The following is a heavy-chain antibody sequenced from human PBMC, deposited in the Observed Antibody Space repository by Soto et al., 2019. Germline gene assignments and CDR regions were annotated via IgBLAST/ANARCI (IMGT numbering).Heavy chain of an antibody. CDR3: ARDGVVPAATRYYYYYYGMDV. D-gene: IGHD2-2*01. Sequence: PSETLSLTCTVSGGSISSYYWSWIRQPAGKGLEWIGRIYTSGSTNYNPSLKSRVTMSVDTSKNQFSLKLSSVTAADTAVYYCARDGVVPAATRYYYYYYGMDVWGQGTTVTSP. V-gene: IGHV4-4*07. CDR2: IYTSGST. J-gene: IGHJ6*02. CDR1: GGSISSYY.